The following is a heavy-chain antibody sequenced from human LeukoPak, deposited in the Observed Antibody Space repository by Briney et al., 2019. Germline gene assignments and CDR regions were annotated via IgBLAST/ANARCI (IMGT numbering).Heavy chain of an antibody. CDR3: AREGDPYFSDSSGFLGY. D-gene: IGHD3-22*01. J-gene: IGHJ4*02. CDR1: GDSIRNYY. Sequence: PSETLSLTCTVSGDSIRNYYWSWIRQPPGKGLEWIGYMDYSGSNTYNPSLESRVTISVDTSKNQLSLNLGSVTAADTAVYYCAREGDPYFSDSSGFLGYWGQGTLVTVSS. CDR2: MDYSGSN. V-gene: IGHV4-59*12.